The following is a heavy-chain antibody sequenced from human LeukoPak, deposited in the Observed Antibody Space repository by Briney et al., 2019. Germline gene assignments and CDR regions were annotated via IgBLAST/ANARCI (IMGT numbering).Heavy chain of an antibody. CDR2: IFHSGNS. CDR1: SYSISSGSY. V-gene: IGHV4-38-2*01. J-gene: IGHJ4*02. CDR3: ARVTCVGDMLYQYFDY. Sequence: SETLSLTCAVSSYSISSGSYRGWIRQSPGKGLEWVGSIFHSGNSYYNPSLKSRLTMSVDTSKNQFSLKLTSVTAADTALYYCARVTCVGDMLYQYFDYWGQGILVTVSS. D-gene: IGHD3-16*02.